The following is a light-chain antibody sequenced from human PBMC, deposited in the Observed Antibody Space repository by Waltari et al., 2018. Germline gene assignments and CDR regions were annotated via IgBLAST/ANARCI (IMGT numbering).Light chain of an antibody. CDR1: QSLVESNGYTY. Sequence: EIVLTQSPDILSLSPGETATLSCRSSQSLVESNGYTYLDWYLQKPGQSPQLLIYLVSNRASGVPDRFSGSGSGTDFTLKISRVEAGDVGVYYCMQALRSPHTFGQGTKLEIK. J-gene: IGKJ2*01. CDR2: LVS. V-gene: IGKV2-28*01. CDR3: MQALRSPHT.